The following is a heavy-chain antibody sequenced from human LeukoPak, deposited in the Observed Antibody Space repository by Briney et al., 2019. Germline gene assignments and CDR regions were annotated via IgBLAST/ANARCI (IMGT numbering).Heavy chain of an antibody. CDR2: IYTSGST. CDR3: ARDLHLAAAGSGFDP. V-gene: IGHV4-4*07. Sequence: SETLSLTCTVSGGSISGYYWSWIRQPAGKGLEWIGRIYTSGSTNYNPSLKSRVTMSVDTSKNQFSLKLTSVTAADTAVYYCARDLHLAAAGSGFDPWGQGTLVTVSS. D-gene: IGHD6-13*01. CDR1: GGSISGYY. J-gene: IGHJ5*02.